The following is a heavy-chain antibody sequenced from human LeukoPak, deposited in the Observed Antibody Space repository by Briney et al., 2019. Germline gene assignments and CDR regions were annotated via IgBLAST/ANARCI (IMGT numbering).Heavy chain of an antibody. J-gene: IGHJ4*02. CDR2: IRSKAYGGTT. D-gene: IGHD2-2*02. V-gene: IGHV3-49*04. CDR3: TRDRIVVVPAAIGYFDY. Sequence: PGGSLRLSCTASGFTFGDYAMSWVHQAPGEGLEWVGFIRSKAYGGTTEYTASVKGRFTISRDDSKSIAYLQMNSLKTEDTAVYYCTRDRIVVVPAAIGYFDYWGQGTLVTVSS. CDR1: GFTFGDYA.